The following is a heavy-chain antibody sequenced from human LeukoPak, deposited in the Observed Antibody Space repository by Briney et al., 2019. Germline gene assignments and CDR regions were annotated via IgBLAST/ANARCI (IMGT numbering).Heavy chain of an antibody. CDR1: GYTFTSYD. CDR3: ARRSDDYDSSAYYH. J-gene: IGHJ4*02. V-gene: IGHV1-8*01. Sequence: GASVKVSCKTSGYTFTSYDLNWVRQATGQGLEWMGWVNPNGGNTGYAQKFQGRVTMTMDPSISTAYMELSSLRSEDTAVYYCARRSDDYDSSAYYHWGQGTLVTVSS. CDR2: VNPNGGNT. D-gene: IGHD3-22*01.